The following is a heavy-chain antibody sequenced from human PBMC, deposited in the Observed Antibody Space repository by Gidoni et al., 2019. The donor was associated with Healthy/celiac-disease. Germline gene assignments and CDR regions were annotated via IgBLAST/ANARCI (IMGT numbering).Heavy chain of an antibody. D-gene: IGHD6-19*01. CDR1: GFTFIGSA. V-gene: IGHV3-73*01. Sequence: EVQLVESGGGLVQPGGSLKLSCAASGFTFIGSAMHWVRQASGKGLEWVGRIRSKANSYATAYAAAVKGRFTISRDDSKNTAYLQMNSLKTEDTAVYYCTRPYSSGFDVYYGMDVWGQGTTVTVSS. CDR2: IRSKANSYAT. CDR3: TRPYSSGFDVYYGMDV. J-gene: IGHJ6*02.